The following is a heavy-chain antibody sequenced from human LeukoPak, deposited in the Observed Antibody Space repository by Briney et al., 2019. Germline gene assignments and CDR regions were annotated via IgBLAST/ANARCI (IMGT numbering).Heavy chain of an antibody. D-gene: IGHD6-13*01. V-gene: IGHV4-34*01. CDR1: GGSFSGYY. CDR2: INHSGGT. CDR3: ARYSAAAASYFDY. Sequence: PSETLSLTCAVYGGSFSGYYWSWIRQPPGKGLEWIGEINHSGGTNYNPSLKSRVTISVDTSKNQFSLKLSSVTAADTAVYYCARYSAAAASYFDYWGQGTLVTVSS. J-gene: IGHJ4*02.